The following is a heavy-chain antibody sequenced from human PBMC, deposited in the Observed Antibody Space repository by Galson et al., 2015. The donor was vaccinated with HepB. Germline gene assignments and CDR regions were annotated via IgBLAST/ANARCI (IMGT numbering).Heavy chain of an antibody. CDR1: GFTFSSYG. CDR3: AKVPPLATVTTSHPFDY. J-gene: IGHJ4*02. CDR2: ISYDGSNK. D-gene: IGHD4-17*01. V-gene: IGHV3-30*18. Sequence: SLRLSCAASGFTFSSYGMHWVRQAPGKGLEWVAVISYDGSNKYYADSVKGRFTISRDNSKNTLYLQMNSLRAEDTAVYYCAKVPPLATVTTSHPFDYWGQGTLVTVSS.